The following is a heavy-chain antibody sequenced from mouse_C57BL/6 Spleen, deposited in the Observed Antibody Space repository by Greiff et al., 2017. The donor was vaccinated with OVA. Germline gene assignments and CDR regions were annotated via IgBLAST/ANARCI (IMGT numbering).Heavy chain of an antibody. CDR2: IHPNSGST. Sequence: QVQLQQPGAELVKPGASVKLSCKASGYTFTSYWMHWVKQRPGQGLEWIGMIHPNSGSTNYNEKFKSKATLTVDKSSSTAYMQLSSLTSEDSAVYYCAPGLGKGLRAMDYWGQGTSVTVSS. V-gene: IGHV1-64*01. J-gene: IGHJ4*01. D-gene: IGHD3-3*01. CDR1: GYTFTSYW. CDR3: APGLGKGLRAMDY.